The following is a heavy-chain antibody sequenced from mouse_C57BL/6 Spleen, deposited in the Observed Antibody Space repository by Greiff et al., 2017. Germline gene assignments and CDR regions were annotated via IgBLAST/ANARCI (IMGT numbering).Heavy chain of an antibody. CDR3: ARRVDITIVAVAY. CDR2: IDPNSGGT. V-gene: IGHV1-72*01. J-gene: IGHJ2*03. CDR1: GYTFTSYW. D-gene: IGHD1-1*01. Sequence: QVQLQQPGAELVKPGASVKLSCKASGYTFTSYWMHWVKQRPGRGLEWIGRIDPNSGGTKYNEKFKSKATLTVDKPSRTAYMQLSSLTSEASAVFYCARRVDITIVAVAYWGQGTRLTVST.